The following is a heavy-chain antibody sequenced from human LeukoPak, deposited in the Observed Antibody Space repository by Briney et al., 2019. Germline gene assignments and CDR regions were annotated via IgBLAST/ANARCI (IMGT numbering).Heavy chain of an antibody. CDR3: ASRKYSYGYFYFDY. D-gene: IGHD5-18*01. V-gene: IGHV4-34*01. J-gene: IGHJ4*02. CDR1: GGSFSGYY. CDR2: INHSGST. Sequence: SETLSLTCAVYGGSFSGYYWSWIRQPPGKGLEWIGEINHSGSTNYNPSLKSRVTISVDTSKNQFSLKLSSVTAADTAVYHCASRKYSYGYFYFDYWGQGTLVTVSS.